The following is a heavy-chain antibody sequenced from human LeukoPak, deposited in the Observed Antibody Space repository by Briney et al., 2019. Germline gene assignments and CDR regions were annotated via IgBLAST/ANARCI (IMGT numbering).Heavy chain of an antibody. V-gene: IGHV3-21*01. D-gene: IGHD3-10*01. CDR1: GFTFSSYS. CDR2: ISSSSSYV. Sequence: GGSLRLSCAASGFTFSSYSMNWVRQAPWKGLEWVSSISSSSSYVYYADSVKGRFTISRDNAKNSLYLQMNSLRAEDTAVYYCARDRGFGELFFDYWGQGTLVTVSS. CDR3: ARDRGFGELFFDY. J-gene: IGHJ4*02.